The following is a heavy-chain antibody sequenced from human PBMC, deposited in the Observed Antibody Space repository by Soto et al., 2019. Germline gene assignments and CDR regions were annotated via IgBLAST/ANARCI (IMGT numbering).Heavy chain of an antibody. CDR2: IVVGSGNT. Sequence: ASVKVSCKASGFTFTSSAMQWVRQARGQRLEWIGWIVVGSGNTNYAQKFQERVTITRDMSTSTAYMELSSLRSEDTAVYYCAASSSLVAATTYYYYYYMDVWGKGTTVTVSS. V-gene: IGHV1-58*02. CDR3: AASSSLVAATTYYYYYYMDV. CDR1: GFTFTSSA. J-gene: IGHJ6*03. D-gene: IGHD2-15*01.